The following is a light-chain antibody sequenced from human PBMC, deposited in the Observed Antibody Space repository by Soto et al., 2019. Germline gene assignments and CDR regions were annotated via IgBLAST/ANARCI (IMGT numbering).Light chain of an antibody. CDR2: DAF. CDR1: QSISSW. V-gene: IGKV1-5*01. CDR3: QQYNSYAVT. Sequence: DIQLRQSPSTLSASVGDRVTITCRASQSISSWLAWYQQKPGKAPKLLIFDAFSLESGIPARFSGSRSGTEFTLTINSLQADNFAPYYCQQYNSYAVTFGGGTKVDIK. J-gene: IGKJ4*01.